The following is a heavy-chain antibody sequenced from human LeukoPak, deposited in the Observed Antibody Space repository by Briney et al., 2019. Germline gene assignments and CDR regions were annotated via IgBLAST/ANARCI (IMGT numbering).Heavy chain of an antibody. CDR3: ASKVAYCSGGSCYGSFDY. CDR1: GGSISSYY. CDR2: IYYSGST. D-gene: IGHD2-15*01. V-gene: IGHV4-59*08. Sequence: SETLSLTCTVSGGSISSYYWSWIRQPPGKGLEWIGYIYYSGSTNYNTSLKSRVTISVDTSKNQFSLKLSSVTAADTAMYYCASKVAYCSGGSCYGSFDYWGQGTLVTVSS. J-gene: IGHJ4*02.